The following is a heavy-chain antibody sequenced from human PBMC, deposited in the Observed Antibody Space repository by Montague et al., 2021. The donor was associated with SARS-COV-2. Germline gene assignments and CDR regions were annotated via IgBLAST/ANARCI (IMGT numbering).Heavy chain of an antibody. CDR2: IYYSGST. CDR3: ARVTTKRTRYGSGSYRGFDAFDL. CDR1: GGSINTYY. J-gene: IGHJ3*01. D-gene: IGHD3-10*01. V-gene: IGHV4-59*08. Sequence: SETLSLTCTVSGGSINTYYWSWIRQPPGKGLEWIGYIYYSGSTNYNPSLKSRVPISVDTSKNQFSLKLSTVTAADTAVYYCARVTTKRTRYGSGSYRGFDAFDLWGQGTMVTVSS.